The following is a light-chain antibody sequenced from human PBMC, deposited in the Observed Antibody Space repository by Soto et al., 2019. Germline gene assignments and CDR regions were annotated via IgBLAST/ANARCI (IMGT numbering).Light chain of an antibody. CDR1: QSVSNNY. CDR3: HQYGSSGK. Sequence: EILLTQSPGTLALSPGERATLCGRASQSVSNNYLARYQQKPGQAPRLLVYGASNRATGIPDRFSGSGSGTDFNLTISRLEPEDSAVYYCHQYGSSGKFGQGTXVEIK. J-gene: IGKJ1*01. V-gene: IGKV3-20*01. CDR2: GAS.